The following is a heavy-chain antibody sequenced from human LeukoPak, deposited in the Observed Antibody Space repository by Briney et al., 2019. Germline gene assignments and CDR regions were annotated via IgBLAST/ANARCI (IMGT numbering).Heavy chain of an antibody. D-gene: IGHD3-10*01. Sequence: GASVKVSCKASGHTFTGYYMHWVRQAPGQGLEWMGWINPNSGGTNYAQKFQGRVTMTRDTSISTAYMELSRLRSDDTAVYYCASYTGKYGSESMHAFDIWGQGTMVTVSS. CDR2: INPNSGGT. V-gene: IGHV1-2*02. J-gene: IGHJ3*02. CDR3: ASYTGKYGSESMHAFDI. CDR1: GHTFTGYY.